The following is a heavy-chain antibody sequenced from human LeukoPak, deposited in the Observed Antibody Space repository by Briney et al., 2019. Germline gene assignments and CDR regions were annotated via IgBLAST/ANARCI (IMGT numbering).Heavy chain of an antibody. D-gene: IGHD2-2*01. CDR1: GYTFTSYG. CDR3: AVCSSTSCSTGDYYYYMDV. V-gene: IGHV1-18*01. J-gene: IGHJ6*03. CDR2: ISAYNGNT. Sequence: ASVKVSCKASGYTFTSYGISWVRQAPGQGLEWMGWISAYNGNTNYAQKLQGRVTMTTDTSTSTAYMELRSLRSDDTAVYYCAVCSSTSCSTGDYYYYMDVWGKGTTVTVSS.